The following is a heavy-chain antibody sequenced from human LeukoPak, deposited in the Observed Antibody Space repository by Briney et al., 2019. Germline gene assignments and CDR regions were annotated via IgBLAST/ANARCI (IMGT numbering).Heavy chain of an antibody. D-gene: IGHD4-17*01. Sequence: GGSLRLSCAASGFTFDDYGMSWVRQAPGKGLEWVSGIHWNGGSTGYADSVKGRFTISRDNAKNSLYLQMNSLRAEDTALYYCARVGLYGDYGYYYYYYMDVWGKGTTVTVSS. CDR3: ARVGLYGDYGYYYYYYMDV. CDR2: IHWNGGST. V-gene: IGHV3-20*04. CDR1: GFTFDDYG. J-gene: IGHJ6*03.